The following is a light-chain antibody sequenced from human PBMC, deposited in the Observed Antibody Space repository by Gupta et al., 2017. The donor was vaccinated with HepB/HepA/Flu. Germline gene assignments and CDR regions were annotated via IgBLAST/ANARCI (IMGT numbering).Light chain of an antibody. CDR2: GAS. J-gene: IGKJ1*01. CDR3: QQYNNWPPWT. CDR1: QSVSSN. V-gene: IGKV3-15*01. Sequence: EIVMTQSPATLSVSPGERATLSCGASQSVSSNLAWYQQKPGQAPRLLIYGASTRATGIPARFSGSGCGTEFTLTISSRQSEDFAVYYCQQYNNWPPWTFGQGTKVEIK.